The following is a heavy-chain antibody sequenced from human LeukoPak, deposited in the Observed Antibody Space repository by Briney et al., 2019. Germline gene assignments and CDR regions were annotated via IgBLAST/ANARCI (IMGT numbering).Heavy chain of an antibody. CDR3: AGVGPTIL. CDR2: INHSGTT. V-gene: IGHV4-34*01. Sequence: SETLSLTCAVYGGSFSGYFWSWIRQPPGKGLEWIGEINHSGTTNYNPSLKSRVTISVDTSKNQFSLKLSSVTAADTAVYYCAGVGPTILWGQGTLVTVSS. CDR1: GGSFSGYF. D-gene: IGHD1-26*01. J-gene: IGHJ4*02.